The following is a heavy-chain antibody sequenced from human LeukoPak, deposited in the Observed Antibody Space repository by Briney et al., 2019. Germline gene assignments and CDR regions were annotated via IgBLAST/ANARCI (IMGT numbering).Heavy chain of an antibody. CDR2: ISYDGSNK. J-gene: IGHJ4*02. V-gene: IGHV3-30-3*01. Sequence: GGSLRLSCAASGFTFSSYAMHWVRQAPGKGLEWVAVISYDGSNKYYADSVKGRFTISRDNSKNTLYLQMNSLRAEDTAVYYCAGDKNPLCGSGSYSGDYWGQEPLVTVPS. CDR3: AGDKNPLCGSGSYSGDY. CDR1: GFTFSSYA. D-gene: IGHD3-10*01.